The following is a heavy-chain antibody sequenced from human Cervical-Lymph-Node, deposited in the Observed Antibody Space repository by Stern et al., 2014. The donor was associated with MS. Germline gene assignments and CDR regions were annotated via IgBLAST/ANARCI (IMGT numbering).Heavy chain of an antibody. CDR3: SRVATETTDQHFDY. Sequence: QVQPVQSGAEVKKPGVSVKVSCKASGYTFTNYYMHWVRQAPGQGLEWMGFINPSGGGTSYAQKFQGRVTMTRDTSTSTVYMELSSLRSEDTAVYYCSRVATETTDQHFDYGGQGTLVTVSS. D-gene: IGHD1-7*01. J-gene: IGHJ4*02. CDR1: GYTFTNYY. CDR2: INPSGGGT. V-gene: IGHV1-46*03.